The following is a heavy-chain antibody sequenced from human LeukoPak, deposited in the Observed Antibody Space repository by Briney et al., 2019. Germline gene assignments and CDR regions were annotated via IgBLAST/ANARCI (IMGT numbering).Heavy chain of an antibody. V-gene: IGHV5-10-1*01. Sequence: GESLKISCKGSGYSFTSYWISWVRQMPGKGLEWMGRIDPSDSYADYSPSFQGHVTISADKSISTAYLQWSSLKASDTAMYYCSIAAAGTGYWGQGTLVTVSS. CDR3: SIAAAGTGY. D-gene: IGHD6-13*01. J-gene: IGHJ4*02. CDR1: GYSFTSYW. CDR2: IDPSDSYA.